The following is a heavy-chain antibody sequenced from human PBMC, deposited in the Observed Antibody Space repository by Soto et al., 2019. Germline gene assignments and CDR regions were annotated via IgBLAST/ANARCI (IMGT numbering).Heavy chain of an antibody. CDR1: GFTFSSYS. V-gene: IGHV3-21*06. CDR3: VRGGRCYTRDDVFDI. Sequence: EAQLVESGGGLVKPGGSLRLSCVDSGFTFSSYSMNWVRQAPGKGLEWVSSISAFSSPIFYADSVKGRYIISRDNAKNSLYLQMSSLRAEDTAVYYCVRGGRCYTRDDVFDIWGQGTMVTVSS. J-gene: IGHJ3*02. CDR2: ISAFSSPI. D-gene: IGHD2-2*02.